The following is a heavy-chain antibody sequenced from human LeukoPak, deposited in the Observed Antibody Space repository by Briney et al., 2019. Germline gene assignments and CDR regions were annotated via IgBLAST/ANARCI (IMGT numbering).Heavy chain of an antibody. V-gene: IGHV3-30*18. J-gene: IGHJ4*02. CDR1: GFTFSSYG. Sequence: HPGGSLRLSCAASGFTFSSYGMHWVRQAPGKELEWVAVISYDGSNKYYADSVKGRFTISRDNSKNTLYLQMNSLRAEDTAVYYCAKETSRSRGFDHWGQGTLVTVSS. D-gene: IGHD3-10*01. CDR2: ISYDGSNK. CDR3: AKETSRSRGFDH.